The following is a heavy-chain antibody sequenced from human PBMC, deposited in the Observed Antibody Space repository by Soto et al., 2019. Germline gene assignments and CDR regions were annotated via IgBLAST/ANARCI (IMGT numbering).Heavy chain of an antibody. J-gene: IGHJ6*02. CDR1: GGSISSGGYY. CDR3: ASWAPYYDILKVDYGMDV. D-gene: IGHD3-9*01. CDR2: IYYSGST. Sequence: SETLSLTCTVSGGSISSGGYYWTWIRQHPGKGLEWIGYIYYSGSTHYNPSLKSRVTISVDTSKNQFSLKLSSVTAADTAVYYCASWAPYYDILKVDYGMDVWGQGPTVT. V-gene: IGHV4-31*03.